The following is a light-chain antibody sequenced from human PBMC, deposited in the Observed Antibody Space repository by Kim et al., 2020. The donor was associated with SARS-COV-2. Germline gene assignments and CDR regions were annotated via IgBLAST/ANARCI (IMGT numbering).Light chain of an antibody. J-gene: IGLJ3*02. Sequence: QPVLTQPPSASGTPGQRVGISCSGSNSKIGSNYVYWYQQFPGKAPKLLIYRDNRRPAGVPDRFSGSKSGTSASLAISGLRSEDEADYYCSVWDDNLSAWVFGGGTQLTVL. V-gene: IGLV1-47*01. CDR3: SVWDDNLSAWV. CDR2: RDN. CDR1: NSKIGSNY.